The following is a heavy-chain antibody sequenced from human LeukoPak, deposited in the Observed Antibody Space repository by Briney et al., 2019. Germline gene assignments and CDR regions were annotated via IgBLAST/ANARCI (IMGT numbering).Heavy chain of an antibody. CDR3: TRAVRYFDWQIDY. D-gene: IGHD3-9*01. V-gene: IGHV3-49*03. CDR1: GFTFSSYS. J-gene: IGHJ4*02. CDR2: IRSKAYGGTT. Sequence: GGSLRLSCAASGFTFSSYSMNWFRQAPGKGLEWVGFIRSKAYGGTTEYAASVKGRFTISRDDSKTIAYLQMNSLKTEDTALYYCTRAVRYFDWQIDYWGQGTLVTVSS.